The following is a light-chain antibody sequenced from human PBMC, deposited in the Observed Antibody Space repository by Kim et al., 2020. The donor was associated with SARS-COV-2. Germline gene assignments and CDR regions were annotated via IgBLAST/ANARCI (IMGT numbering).Light chain of an antibody. CDR2: AAS. V-gene: IGKV1-39*01. CDR3: QQSYSTPHS. CDR1: QTIVNY. J-gene: IGKJ2*03. Sequence: DIEMTQSPSSLSASVGDRVTITCRAGQTIVNYLNWYQVKPGKPPRFLIYAASSLQTGVPSRFSGSGSGTDFTLTITNLQPEDFGTYYCQQSYSTPHSFGQVTQLEI.